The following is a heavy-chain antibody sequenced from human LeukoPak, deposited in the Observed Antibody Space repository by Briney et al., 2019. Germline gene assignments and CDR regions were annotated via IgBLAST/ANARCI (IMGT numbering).Heavy chain of an antibody. CDR1: GFTFDDYG. D-gene: IGHD2-2*01. J-gene: IGHJ4*02. CDR3: ARNTAYQLPSTGDY. V-gene: IGHV3-20*04. Sequence: PGGSLRLSCAASGFTFDDYGMSWVRQAPGKGLEWVSGINWNGGRTGYADSVKGRFTISRDNAKNSLYLQMKSLRVEGTALYYCARNTAYQLPSTGDYWGQGTLVTVSS. CDR2: INWNGGRT.